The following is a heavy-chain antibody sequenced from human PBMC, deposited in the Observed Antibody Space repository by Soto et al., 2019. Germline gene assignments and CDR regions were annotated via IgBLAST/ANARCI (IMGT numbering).Heavy chain of an antibody. CDR3: AREEITMIVVVITPGGMDV. V-gene: IGHV1-69*01. D-gene: IGHD3-22*01. CDR1: GGTFSSYA. J-gene: IGHJ6*02. Sequence: QVQLVQSGAEVKKPGSSVKVSCKASGGTFSSYAISWVRQAPGQGLEWMGGTLPIFGTANYAQKFQGRVTITADESTSTACMELSSLRSEDTAVYYCAREEITMIVVVITPGGMDVWGQGTTVTVSS. CDR2: TLPIFGTA.